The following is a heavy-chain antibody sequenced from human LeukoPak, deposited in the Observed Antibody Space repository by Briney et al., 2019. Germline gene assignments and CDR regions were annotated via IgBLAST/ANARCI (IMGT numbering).Heavy chain of an antibody. CDR1: GFTFSTYD. D-gene: IGHD5-12*01. V-gene: IGHV3-13*01. CDR2: IGTAGAT. J-gene: IGHJ6*02. Sequence: GGSLSLSCAASGFTFSTYDMHWLRQATGKGLEWVSAIGTAGATYYPGSVKGGFTISRENAKNSLYLQRISLRAGNTAVYYCASGGGDSGYAGHGIDVWGQGTTVTVSS. CDR3: ASGGGDSGYAGHGIDV.